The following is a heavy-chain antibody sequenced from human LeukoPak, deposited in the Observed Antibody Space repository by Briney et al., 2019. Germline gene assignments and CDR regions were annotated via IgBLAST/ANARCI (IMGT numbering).Heavy chain of an antibody. CDR3: ARAVLGYCSSTSCYFGY. J-gene: IGHJ4*02. Sequence: AASVKVSCKASGGTFSSYAISWVRQAPGQGLERMGGIIPIFGTANYAQKFQGRVTITADESTSTAYMELSSLRSEDTAVYYCARAVLGYCSSTSCYFGYWGQGTLVTVSS. CDR1: GGTFSSYA. V-gene: IGHV1-69*13. CDR2: IIPIFGTA. D-gene: IGHD2-2*01.